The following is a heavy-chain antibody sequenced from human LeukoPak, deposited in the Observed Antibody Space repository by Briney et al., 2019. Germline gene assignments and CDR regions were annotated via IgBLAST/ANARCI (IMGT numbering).Heavy chain of an antibody. CDR3: ARDDILTGYYALDV. Sequence: GGSLRLSCAASGFTFSSYGMHWVRQAPGEGLEWVAVIWYDGSNKYYADSVKGRFTISRDNSKNTLYLQMNSLRAEDTAVYYCARDDILTGYYALDVWGQGTTVTVSS. J-gene: IGHJ6*02. CDR2: IWYDGSNK. D-gene: IGHD3-9*01. CDR1: GFTFSSYG. V-gene: IGHV3-33*01.